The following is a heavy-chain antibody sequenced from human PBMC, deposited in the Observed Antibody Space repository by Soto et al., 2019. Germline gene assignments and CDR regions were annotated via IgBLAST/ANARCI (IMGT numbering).Heavy chain of an antibody. D-gene: IGHD3-10*01. CDR1: GYSFTNYW. CDR3: ARLRGRYYYGMDG. Sequence: PGESLKISCKGSGYSFTNYWVNWVRQMPGKGLEWTGRIDPTDSYTNYSPSFQGHVTISVDKSISTAYLQWSSLKASDTAMYYCARLRGRYYYGMDGWGQGTTVTVSS. CDR2: IDPTDSYT. V-gene: IGHV5-10-1*01. J-gene: IGHJ6*02.